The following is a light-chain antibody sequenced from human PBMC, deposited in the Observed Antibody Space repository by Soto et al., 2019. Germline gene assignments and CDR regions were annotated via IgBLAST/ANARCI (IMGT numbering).Light chain of an antibody. CDR1: QNIATD. CDR3: QQYGSSQT. CDR2: GAS. J-gene: IGKJ1*01. Sequence: IVMTQSPGTLSVSPRERATLSCRASQNIATDMAWYQQTPGRPPRLLIYGASSRATGIPDRFSGSGSGTDFTLTISRLEPEDFAVYYCQQYGSSQTFGQGTKVDIK. V-gene: IGKV3-20*01.